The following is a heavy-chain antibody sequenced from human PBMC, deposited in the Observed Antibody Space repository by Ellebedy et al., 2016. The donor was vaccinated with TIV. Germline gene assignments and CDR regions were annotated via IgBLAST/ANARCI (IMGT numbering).Heavy chain of an antibody. J-gene: IGHJ4*02. V-gene: IGHV6-1*01. Sequence: SQTLSLTXVISGDSVSSNSAAWNWIRQSPSRGLEWLGRTFYRSQWHTDYADSVKSRITISPDTSKNQFSLQLNSVTPEDTAVYYCAREAYYGSGKPNPLAYWGQGTLVTVSS. CDR2: TFYRSQWHT. D-gene: IGHD3-10*01. CDR1: GDSVSSNSAA. CDR3: AREAYYGSGKPNPLAY.